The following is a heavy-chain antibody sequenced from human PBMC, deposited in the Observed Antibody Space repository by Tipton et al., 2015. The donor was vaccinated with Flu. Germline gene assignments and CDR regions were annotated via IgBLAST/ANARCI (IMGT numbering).Heavy chain of an antibody. V-gene: IGHV1-2*06. CDR1: GYAFTGYY. J-gene: IGHJ4*02. Sequence: QLVQSGAEVKKPGASVKVSCKASGYAFTGYYMHWVRQAPGQGLEWMGRINPNNGDTNYAQKFQGRVTMTTDTSINTAYMDLSRLRSDDPALYHCARDGEGAYHPLGYWGQGTLVTVSS. D-gene: IGHD3-10*01. CDR2: INPNNGDT. CDR3: ARDGEGAYHPLGY.